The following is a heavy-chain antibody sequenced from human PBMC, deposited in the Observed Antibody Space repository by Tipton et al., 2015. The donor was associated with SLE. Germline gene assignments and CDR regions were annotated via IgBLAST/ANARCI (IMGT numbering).Heavy chain of an antibody. D-gene: IGHD2-2*01. J-gene: IGHJ5*01. Sequence: TLSLTCSASGASISTASYYWSWIRQPAGERLEWIGRVSSSGSTDYNPSLKNRVSISGDPSKNQFSLKLNSVTAADTAMYYCARGLYSSSWYDSWGQGILVTVSS. CDR2: VSSSGST. CDR1: GASISTASYY. CDR3: ARGLYSSSWYDS. V-gene: IGHV4-61*02.